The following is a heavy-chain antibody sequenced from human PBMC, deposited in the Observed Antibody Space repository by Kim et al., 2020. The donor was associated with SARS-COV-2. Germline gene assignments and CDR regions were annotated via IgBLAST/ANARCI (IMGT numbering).Heavy chain of an antibody. D-gene: IGHD3-10*01. CDR3: AKEGGSGGFSFHY. V-gene: IGHV3-30*04. CDR1: GFTLSSHA. Sequence: GWSLRLSCAASGFTLSSHAMHWVRQAPGKGLEWVSGISYDGSNKYYADSVEGRFTISRDSSKNTLYLQMNSLRGDDTAVYFCAKEGGSGGFSFHYWGQGNLVTVSS. CDR2: ISYDGSNK. J-gene: IGHJ4*02.